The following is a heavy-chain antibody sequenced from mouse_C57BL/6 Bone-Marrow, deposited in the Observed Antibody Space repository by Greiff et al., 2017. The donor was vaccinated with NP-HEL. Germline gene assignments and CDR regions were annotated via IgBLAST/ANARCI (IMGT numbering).Heavy chain of an antibody. D-gene: IGHD2-2*01. Sequence: QVQLKESGPGLVQPSQSLSITCTVSGFSLTSYGVHWVRQPPGKGLEWLGVIWSGGSTDYNAAFISRLSISKDNSKSQVFFKMNSLQADDTAIYYCVFDYGYEAPYYYAMDYWGQGTSVTVSS. V-gene: IGHV2-4*01. CDR1: GFSLTSYG. CDR2: IWSGGST. J-gene: IGHJ4*01. CDR3: VFDYGYEAPYYYAMDY.